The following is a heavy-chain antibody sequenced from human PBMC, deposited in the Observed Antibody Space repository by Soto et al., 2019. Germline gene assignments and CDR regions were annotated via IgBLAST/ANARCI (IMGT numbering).Heavy chain of an antibody. V-gene: IGHV3-21*04. CDR2: ISPTSSYI. Sequence: LRLSCASSAFTFSSYSMNWVRQAPGKGLEWVSSISPTSSYIYYADSVKGRFTISRDNAKNSLYLQMNSLRAEDTAVYYCAKDFDPTVRGGNWFDPWGQGTPVTVSS. J-gene: IGHJ5*02. D-gene: IGHD3-10*01. CDR1: AFTFSSYS. CDR3: AKDFDPTVRGGNWFDP.